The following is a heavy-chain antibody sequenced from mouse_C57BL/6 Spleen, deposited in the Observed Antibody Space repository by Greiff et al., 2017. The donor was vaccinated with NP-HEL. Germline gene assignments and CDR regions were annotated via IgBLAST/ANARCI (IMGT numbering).Heavy chain of an antibody. Sequence: QVQLQQPGAELVMPGASVKLSCKASGYTFTSYWMHWVKQRPGQGLEWIGEIDPSDSYTNYNQKFKGKSTLTVDKSSSTAYMQLSSLTSEDSAVYYCARNYDYDNFDYWGQGTTLTVSS. CDR2: IDPSDSYT. CDR3: ARNYDYDNFDY. D-gene: IGHD2-4*01. CDR1: GYTFTSYW. J-gene: IGHJ2*01. V-gene: IGHV1-69*01.